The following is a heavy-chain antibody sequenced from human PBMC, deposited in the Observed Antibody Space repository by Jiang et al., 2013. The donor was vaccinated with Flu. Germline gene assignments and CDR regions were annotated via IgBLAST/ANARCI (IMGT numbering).Heavy chain of an antibody. CDR1: GFTFSGYG. V-gene: IGHV3-30*02. J-gene: IGHJ3*02. CDR3: AKDPSEI. Sequence: GVVQPGGSLRLSCAASGFTFSGYGMHWVRQAPGKGLEWVAFIRYDGSDKYYADSVKGRFTISRDTSKNTLYLQMNSLRVEDTAMYYCAKDPSEIWGQGTMVTVSS. CDR2: IRYDGSDK.